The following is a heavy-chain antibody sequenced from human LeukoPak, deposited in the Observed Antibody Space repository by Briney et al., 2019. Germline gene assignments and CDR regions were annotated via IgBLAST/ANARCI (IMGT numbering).Heavy chain of an antibody. Sequence: GGSLRLSCAASGFTFSSYGMSWVREAPGKGLEWVSVIGGRDGGTYYAGSVRGPFTLSRDNSKNTLYVQMNSLRAEDTAVYYCAKGHYYGSGSLDYWGQGTLVTVSS. CDR2: IGGRDGGT. V-gene: IGHV3-23*01. CDR3: AKGHYYGSGSLDY. D-gene: IGHD3-10*01. J-gene: IGHJ4*02. CDR1: GFTFSSYG.